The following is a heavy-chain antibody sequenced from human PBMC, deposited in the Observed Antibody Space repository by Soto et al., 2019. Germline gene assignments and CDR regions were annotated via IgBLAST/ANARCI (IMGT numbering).Heavy chain of an antibody. CDR2: IYSGGST. J-gene: IGHJ3*01. Sequence: EGELVESGGGLIQPGGSLRLSCAASGYTFSRNDMNWVRQAPGKGLEWVSLIYSGGSTYYADSVKGRFTISRDNSKNTLYLQMSSLRAEDTAVYYCATRPLLPGAPWGQGTMVTVSS. V-gene: IGHV3-53*01. D-gene: IGHD3-22*01. CDR3: ATRPLLPGAP. CDR1: GYTFSRND.